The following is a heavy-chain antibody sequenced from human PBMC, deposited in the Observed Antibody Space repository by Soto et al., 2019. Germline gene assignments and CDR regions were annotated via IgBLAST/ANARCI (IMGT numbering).Heavy chain of an antibody. CDR3: ATNIEPPEHYYYYYMDV. V-gene: IGHV3-23*01. Sequence: GGSLRLSCAASGFTFSSYAMSWVRQAPGKGLEWVSAISGSGCSTYYADSLKGRFTISGDNSKNTLYLQMNSLRAEDTAVYYCATNIEPPEHYYYYYMDVWGKGTTVTVSS. J-gene: IGHJ6*03. D-gene: IGHD5-12*01. CDR2: ISGSGCST. CDR1: GFTFSSYA.